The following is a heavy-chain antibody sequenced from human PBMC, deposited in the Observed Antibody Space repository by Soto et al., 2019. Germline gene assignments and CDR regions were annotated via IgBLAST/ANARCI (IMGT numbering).Heavy chain of an antibody. CDR1: GASISGFY. CDR3: VRDGTKTLRDWFDP. J-gene: IGHJ5*02. Sequence: PSETLSLTCTVSGASISGFYWSWIRKSAGKGLEWIGRIYATGTTDYNPSLKSRFMMSVDTSKKQFFLKLRSVTAADTAVYYCVRDGTKTLRDWFDPWGQGISVTASS. CDR2: IYATGTT. V-gene: IGHV4-4*07. D-gene: IGHD1-1*01.